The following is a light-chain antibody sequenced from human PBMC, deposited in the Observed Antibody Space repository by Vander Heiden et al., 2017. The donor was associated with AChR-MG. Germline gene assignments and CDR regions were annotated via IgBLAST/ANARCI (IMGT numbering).Light chain of an antibody. CDR2: LGS. V-gene: IGKV2-28*01. Sequence: DIAMTQSPLSLPVTPGEPASIPCRSSQSLLHSNGYNYLDWYLQRPGQSPQLLIYLGSNRASGVPDRFSGSGSGTDFTLKISRVEAEDVGVYYCMQALFPFTFGPGTKVDIK. J-gene: IGKJ3*01. CDR1: QSLLHSNGYNY. CDR3: MQALFPFT.